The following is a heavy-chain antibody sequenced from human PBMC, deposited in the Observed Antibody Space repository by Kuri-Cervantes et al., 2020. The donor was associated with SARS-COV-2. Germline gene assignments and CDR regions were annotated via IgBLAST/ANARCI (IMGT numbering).Heavy chain of an antibody. CDR1: GLTFSDYY. D-gene: IGHD7-27*01. Sequence: GESLKISCAASGLTFSDYYIIWISQAPGKGLEWVPAISGSGGSTYYADSVKGRFTISRDNAKNTLYLQMNSLRAEDTAVYYGSATGGLLWGQGTLVTVSS. CDR2: ISGSGGST. CDR3: SATGGLL. V-gene: IGHV3-11*04. J-gene: IGHJ4*02.